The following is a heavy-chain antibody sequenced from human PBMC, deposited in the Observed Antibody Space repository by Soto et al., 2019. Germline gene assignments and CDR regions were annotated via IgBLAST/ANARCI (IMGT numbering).Heavy chain of an antibody. V-gene: IGHV1-69*02. J-gene: IGHJ3*01. CDR2: IIPMLTVT. D-gene: IGHD2-2*01. CDR1: GGTFNTYT. Sequence: QVHLIQSGAEVKKPGSSVQVSCKAAGGTFNTYTLIWVRQAPGHGLEWMGRIIPMLTVTNSAQKFQGRLTLTADKSTGTAFMELTSLRSDDTAVYYCSIGSWSAETFDVWGQWTMVTVSS. CDR3: SIGSWSAETFDV.